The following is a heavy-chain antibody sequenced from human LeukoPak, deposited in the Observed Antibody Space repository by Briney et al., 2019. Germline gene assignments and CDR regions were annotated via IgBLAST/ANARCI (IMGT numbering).Heavy chain of an antibody. Sequence: PGGSLRLSCAASGFTFSSYSMNWVRQAPGKGLEWVSSISSSSSYIYYADSVKGRFTISRDNAKNSLYLQMNSLRAEDTAVYYCARAQDILTGYYPYYYYGMDVWGQGTTVTVSS. CDR1: GFTFSSYS. V-gene: IGHV3-21*01. J-gene: IGHJ6*02. CDR3: ARAQDILTGYYPYYYYGMDV. D-gene: IGHD3-9*01. CDR2: ISSSSSYI.